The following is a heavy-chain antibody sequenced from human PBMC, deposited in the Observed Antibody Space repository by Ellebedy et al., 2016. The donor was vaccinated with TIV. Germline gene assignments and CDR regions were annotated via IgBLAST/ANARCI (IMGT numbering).Heavy chain of an antibody. D-gene: IGHD3-10*01. CDR1: GGTFSSYG. CDR2: MNPNSGNT. CDR3: ARARGVIAENFDF. Sequence: AASVKVSCKASGGTFSSYGISWVRRDAGQGLEWMGWMNPNSGNTGYAQKFRGGVTMTRNTSISTAYMELNRLRSEDTAVFYCARARGVIAENFDFWGQGTLVTVSS. J-gene: IGHJ4*02. V-gene: IGHV1-8*02.